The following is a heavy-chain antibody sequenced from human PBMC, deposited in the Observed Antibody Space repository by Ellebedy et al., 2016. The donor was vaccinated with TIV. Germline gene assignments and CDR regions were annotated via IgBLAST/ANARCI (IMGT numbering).Heavy chain of an antibody. CDR3: AKEWVSVVGATNYMDV. V-gene: IGHV3-23*01. CDR2: ISGSGGDT. Sequence: GESLKISXAASGFTFSNYAMSWVRQAPGKGLEWVSAISGSGGDTYYADSVKGRFTISRDNSKNKLYLQMKSLRAEDTALYYCAKEWVSVVGATNYMDVWGKGTTVTVSS. CDR1: GFTFSNYA. J-gene: IGHJ6*03. D-gene: IGHD1-26*01.